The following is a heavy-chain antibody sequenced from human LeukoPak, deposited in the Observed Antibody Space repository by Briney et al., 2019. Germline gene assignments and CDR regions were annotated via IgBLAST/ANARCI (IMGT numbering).Heavy chain of an antibody. V-gene: IGHV4-59*01. CDR3: ARVGRIAAPPSWDYYYYMDV. D-gene: IGHD6-6*01. CDR1: GGSTTIYT. J-gene: IGHJ6*03. Sequence: PPGSLSPTPTLSGGSTTIYTTSWIPPRPRKGVWRIGHFSYRGSTNYNPSLKSRVTISVDTSKNQFSLKLSSVTAADTAVYYCARVGRIAAPPSWDYYYYMDVWGKGTPVTVSS. CDR2: FSYRGST.